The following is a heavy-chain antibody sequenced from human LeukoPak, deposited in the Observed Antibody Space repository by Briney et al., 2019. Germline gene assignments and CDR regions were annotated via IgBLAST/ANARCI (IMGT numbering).Heavy chain of an antibody. V-gene: IGHV3-74*01. Sequence: GGSLRLSCAASGFTFSSYWMHWVRQAPGKGLVWVSRIDSDGSSTSYADSVMGRFTISRDNAKNTLYLQMNSLRAEDTAVYYCARGYCSGGSCYSADYWGQGTLVTVSS. D-gene: IGHD2-15*01. CDR3: ARGYCSGGSCYSADY. CDR1: GFTFSSYW. J-gene: IGHJ4*02. CDR2: IDSDGSST.